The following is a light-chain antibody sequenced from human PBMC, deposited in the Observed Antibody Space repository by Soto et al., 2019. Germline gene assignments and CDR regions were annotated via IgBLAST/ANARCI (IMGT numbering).Light chain of an antibody. Sequence: QSALTQPASVSGSPGQSITISCTGTISDVGSYNLVSWYQQHPGEAPKLMIFEGSKRPSGVSNRFSGSKSGNTASLTISGLQAEDEADYYCCSYAGSDTMIFGGGTKVTVL. J-gene: IGLJ2*01. CDR3: CSYAGSDTMI. V-gene: IGLV2-23*01. CDR2: EGS. CDR1: ISDVGSYNL.